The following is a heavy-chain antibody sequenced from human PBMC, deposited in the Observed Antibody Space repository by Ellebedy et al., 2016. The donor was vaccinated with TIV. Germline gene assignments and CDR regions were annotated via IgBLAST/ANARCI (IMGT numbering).Heavy chain of an antibody. CDR2: INPSDSDT. CDR3: ARHWDGTSSRDY. D-gene: IGHD6-6*01. J-gene: IGHJ4*02. V-gene: IGHV5-51*01. Sequence: GESLKTSXKGSGYSFTSYRIGWVRQMPGKGLEWMGIINPSDSDTRYRPSFQGQVTISADKSITTAYLQWSSLKASDTAIYYCARHWDGTSSRDYWGQGTRVTVSS. CDR1: GYSFTSYR.